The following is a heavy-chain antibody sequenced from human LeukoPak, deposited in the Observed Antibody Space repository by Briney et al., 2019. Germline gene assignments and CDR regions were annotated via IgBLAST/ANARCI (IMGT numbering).Heavy chain of an antibody. J-gene: IGHJ6*02. CDR3: ARTWRWEDGMDD. Sequence: SQTLTLTCAVSGGSISSGGYSWSWIRQPPGKGLEWIGYIYHSGSTYYNPSLKSRVTISVDRSKNQFSLKLSSVTAADTAVYYCARTWRWEDGMDDWGQGTTVTVSS. V-gene: IGHV4-30-2*01. CDR2: IYHSGST. CDR1: GGSISSGGYS. D-gene: IGHD1-26*01.